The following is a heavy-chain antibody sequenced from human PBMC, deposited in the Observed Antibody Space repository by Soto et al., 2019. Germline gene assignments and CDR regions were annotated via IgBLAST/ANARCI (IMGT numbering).Heavy chain of an antibody. J-gene: IGHJ4*02. CDR1: GGSISSYY. CDR3: ARHAGSYYSAFDY. D-gene: IGHD3-10*01. V-gene: IGHV4-59*01. CDR2: IYYSGST. Sequence: SETLSLTCTVSGGSISSYYWSWIRQPPGKGLEWIGYIYYSGSTNYNPSLKSRVTISVDTSKNQFSLKLSSVTAADTAVYYCARHAGSYYSAFDYWGQGTLVTVSS.